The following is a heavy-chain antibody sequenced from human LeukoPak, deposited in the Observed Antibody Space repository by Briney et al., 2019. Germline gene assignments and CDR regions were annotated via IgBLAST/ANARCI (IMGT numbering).Heavy chain of an antibody. V-gene: IGHV3-30*02. Sequence: PGGSLRLSCAASGFTFSSYGMHWVRQAPGKGLEWVAFIRYDGSNKYYADSVKGRFTISRDNAKNSLYLQMNSLRAEDTAVYYCARGSCSSTSCFVDYWGQGTLVTVSS. D-gene: IGHD2-2*01. CDR2: IRYDGSNK. CDR1: GFTFSSYG. CDR3: ARGSCSSTSCFVDY. J-gene: IGHJ4*02.